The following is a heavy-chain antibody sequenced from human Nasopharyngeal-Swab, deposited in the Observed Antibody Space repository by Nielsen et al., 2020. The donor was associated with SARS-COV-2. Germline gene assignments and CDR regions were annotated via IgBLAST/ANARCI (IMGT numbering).Heavy chain of an antibody. D-gene: IGHD3-22*01. CDR2: ISGSGGST. V-gene: IGHV3-23*01. J-gene: IGHJ6*02. CDR1: GFTFSSYA. CDR3: AKDLAAAYYYDSSGDLYYYYGMDV. Sequence: GESLKISCAASGFTFSSYAMSWVRQAPGKGLEWVSAISGSGGSTYYADSVKGRFTISRDNSKNTLYLQMNSLRAEDMAVYYCAKDLAAAYYYDSSGDLYYYYGMDVWGQGTTVTVSS.